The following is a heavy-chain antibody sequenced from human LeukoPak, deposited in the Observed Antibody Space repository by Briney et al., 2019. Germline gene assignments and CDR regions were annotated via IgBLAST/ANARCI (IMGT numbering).Heavy chain of an antibody. CDR3: ARPSITMVRGFDP. J-gene: IGHJ5*02. D-gene: IGHD3-10*01. V-gene: IGHV4-39*01. CDR2: IYYSGST. Sequence: SETLSLTCSVSGGSISSSSYDWGWIRQPPGKGLEWSGSIYYSGSTYYNPSLKSLLTISVDTSKNQFSLKLSSVTAADAAVYYCARPSITMVRGFDPWGQGTLVTVSS. CDR1: GGSISSSSYD.